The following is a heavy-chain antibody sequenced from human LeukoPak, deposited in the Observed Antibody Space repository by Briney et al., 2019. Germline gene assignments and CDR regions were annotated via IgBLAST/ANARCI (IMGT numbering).Heavy chain of an antibody. J-gene: IGHJ4*02. CDR3: TTRVVTTNDY. Sequence: GGSLRLSSAASGFTFGNAWMNWVRQAPGKGLEWVGRIKTTREGGTTDCAAPRRGRFTISRDDSKNTLYLQMDSLKTEDTAVYYCTTRVVTTNDYWGQGTLVTVCS. CDR1: GFTFGNAW. CDR2: IKTTREGGTT. D-gene: IGHD2-21*02. V-gene: IGHV3-15*01.